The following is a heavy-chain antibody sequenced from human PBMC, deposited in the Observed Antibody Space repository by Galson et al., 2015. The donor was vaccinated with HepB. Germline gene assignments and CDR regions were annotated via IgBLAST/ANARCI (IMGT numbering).Heavy chain of an antibody. J-gene: IGHJ5*02. V-gene: IGHV3-23*01. D-gene: IGHD3-16*01. CDR3: VKEGSWFGGDWFDP. Sequence: SLRLSCAGSGFIVRHHAMAWIRQAPGKGLAWVSGINGRGSTRSYSDAVKGRFSISRDNSKDTVFLQMDNLRAEDTAVYYCVKEGSWFGGDWFDPWGQGALVTVS. CDR2: INGRGSTR. CDR1: GFIVRHHA.